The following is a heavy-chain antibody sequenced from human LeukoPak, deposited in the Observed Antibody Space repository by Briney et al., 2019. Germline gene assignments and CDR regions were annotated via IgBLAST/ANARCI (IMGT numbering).Heavy chain of an antibody. J-gene: IGHJ4*02. D-gene: IGHD4/OR15-4a*01. CDR1: GFTFSRHW. Sequence: PGGSLRLSCAASGFTFSRHWMTWVRQAPGKGLEWVANIKEDGSETYYVDSVKGRFTISRDNAKNSLDLQMNSLRDEDTAVYYCARRKEVQTTFDYWGQGTLVTVSS. V-gene: IGHV3-7*01. CDR3: ARRKEVQTTFDY. CDR2: IKEDGSET.